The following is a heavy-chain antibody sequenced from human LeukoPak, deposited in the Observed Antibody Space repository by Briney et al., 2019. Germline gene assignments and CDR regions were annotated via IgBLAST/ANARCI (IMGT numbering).Heavy chain of an antibody. CDR1: GGTFSSYA. V-gene: IGHV1-69*13. CDR2: IIPIFGTA. Sequence: ASVKVSCKASGGTFSSYAISWVRQAPGQGLEWMGGIIPIFGTASYAQKFQGRVTITADESTSTAYMELSSLRSEDTAVYYCARETSIVGATTEYYFDYWGQGTLVTVSS. CDR3: ARETSIVGATTEYYFDY. J-gene: IGHJ4*02. D-gene: IGHD1-26*01.